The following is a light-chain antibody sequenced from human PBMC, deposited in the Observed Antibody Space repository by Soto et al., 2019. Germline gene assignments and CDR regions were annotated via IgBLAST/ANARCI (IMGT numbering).Light chain of an antibody. J-gene: IGKJ4*01. CDR2: VAS. Sequence: DIQMTQSPSSLSASVGDRVTITCRASQSISGSSNWYQQKPGKAPKLLIDVASSLQSGVPSRFSGSGSGTDFALTISGLQPEDSATYYCQQSYSTPPAFGGGTKVEIK. CDR1: QSISGS. V-gene: IGKV1-39*01. CDR3: QQSYSTPPA.